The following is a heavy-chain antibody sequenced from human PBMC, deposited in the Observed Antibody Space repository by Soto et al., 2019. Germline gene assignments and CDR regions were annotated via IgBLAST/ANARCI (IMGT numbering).Heavy chain of an antibody. V-gene: IGHV1-69*14. CDR2: IVPTVDTS. Sequence: QVQLVQSGAEVRQPASSVKVSCKTSGATFSSYAITWVRQAPGQGLEWVGGIVPTVDTSTYAQKFQGRVTITADKFTNTVYMELSSLRSDDTAVYYCVRVVAIPGYPDNWGQGTLVTVSS. J-gene: IGHJ4*02. D-gene: IGHD5-12*01. CDR1: GATFSSYA. CDR3: VRVVAIPGYPDN.